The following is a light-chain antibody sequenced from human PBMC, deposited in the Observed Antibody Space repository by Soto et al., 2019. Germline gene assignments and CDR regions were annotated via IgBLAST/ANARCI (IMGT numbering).Light chain of an antibody. J-gene: IGKJ3*01. Sequence: DIQLTQSPSSLSASVGDRVTITCRVSQGISSYLNWYRQKPGKVPKLLIYSASNFQSGVQSRFSGSGSETNIPLTISSMQHDDVATNCDQRIYNCHFGPWTNVEIK. V-gene: IGKV1-27*01. CDR3: QRIYNCH. CDR1: QGISSY. CDR2: SAS.